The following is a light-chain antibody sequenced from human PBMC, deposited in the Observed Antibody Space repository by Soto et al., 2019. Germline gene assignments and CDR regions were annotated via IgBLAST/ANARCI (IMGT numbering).Light chain of an antibody. V-gene: IGLV2-14*01. CDR3: SSYTSSSTLVV. CDR2: DVS. J-gene: IGLJ2*01. Sequence: QSALTQPASVSGSPGQSITISCTGTSSDVGGYNYVSWYQQHPGKAPKLMIYDVSNRPSGVYNGFSGSKSGNTASLTISGLQAEDEADYYCSSYTSSSTLVVFGGGTKLTVL. CDR1: SSDVGGYNY.